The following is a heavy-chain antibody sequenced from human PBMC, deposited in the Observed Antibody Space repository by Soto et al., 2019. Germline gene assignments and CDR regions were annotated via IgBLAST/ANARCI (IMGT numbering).Heavy chain of an antibody. J-gene: IGHJ4*02. CDR1: GGSISSGGYY. CDR2: NYYSGST. Sequence: PSETLSLTCTVSGGSISSGGYYWSWIRQHPGKGLEWIGYNYYSGSTYYNPSLKSRVTISVDTSKNQFSLKLSSVTAADTAVYYCARGERGYRYGYIRDFDYWGQGTLVTVSS. V-gene: IGHV4-31*03. CDR3: ARGERGYRYGYIRDFDY. D-gene: IGHD5-18*01.